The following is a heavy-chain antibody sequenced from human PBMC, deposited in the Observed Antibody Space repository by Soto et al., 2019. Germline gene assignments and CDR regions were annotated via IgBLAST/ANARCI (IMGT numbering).Heavy chain of an antibody. CDR2: ISYDGSNK. V-gene: IGHV3-30-3*01. J-gene: IGHJ4*02. Sequence: PVGALRLSCAASGFTFSSYAMHWVRQAPGKGLEWVAVISYDGSNKYYADSVKGRFTISRDNSKNTLYLQMNSLRAEDTAVYYCARGNAGYRQWLVLHYFDYWGQGTLVTVSS. CDR1: GFTFSSYA. D-gene: IGHD6-19*01. CDR3: ARGNAGYRQWLVLHYFDY.